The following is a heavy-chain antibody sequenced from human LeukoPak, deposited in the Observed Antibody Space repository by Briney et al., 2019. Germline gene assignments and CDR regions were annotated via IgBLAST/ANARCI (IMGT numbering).Heavy chain of an antibody. V-gene: IGHV4-61*02. CDR1: GGSISSGSYY. CDR3: ARVIVVVPAADEAWFDP. D-gene: IGHD2-2*01. J-gene: IGHJ5*02. CDR2: IYTSGST. Sequence: SQTLSLTCTVSGGSISSGSYYWSWIRQPAGTGLEWIGRIYTSGSTNYNPSLKSRVTISVDTSKNQFSLKLSSVTAADTAVYYCARVIVVVPAADEAWFDPWGQGTLVTVSS.